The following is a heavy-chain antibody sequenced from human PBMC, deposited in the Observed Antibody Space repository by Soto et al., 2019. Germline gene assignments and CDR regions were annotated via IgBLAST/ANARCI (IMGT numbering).Heavy chain of an antibody. CDR1: GGTVASSHW. V-gene: IGHV4-4*01. D-gene: IGHD2-21*02. CDR3: AREIVTAGGNNYFDP. Sequence: ETLSLTCGVSGGTVASSHWWSWVRQSPGGGLEWIGNVYHTGDTNLNPSLQSRVTISVDKSNNQFSLRLNSLTAADTAVYFCAREIVTAGGNNYFDPWGPGTLVTVSS. J-gene: IGHJ5*02. CDR2: VYHTGDT.